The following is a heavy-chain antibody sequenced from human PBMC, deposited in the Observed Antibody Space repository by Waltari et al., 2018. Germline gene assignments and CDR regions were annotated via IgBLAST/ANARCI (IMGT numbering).Heavy chain of an antibody. Sequence: QLQLQESGPGLVKPSETLSLTCTVSGGSISSSSYYWGWIRQPPGKGLEWIGGIYYSGSPSHNPSLKSRVTISVDTAKNQFSRKLGSVTAADTAVYYCARGRAVKDIVVVPAAHFDYWGQGTLVTVSS. J-gene: IGHJ4*02. CDR1: GGSISSSSYY. CDR3: ARGRAVKDIVVVPAAHFDY. D-gene: IGHD2-2*01. V-gene: IGHV4-39*07. CDR2: IYYSGSP.